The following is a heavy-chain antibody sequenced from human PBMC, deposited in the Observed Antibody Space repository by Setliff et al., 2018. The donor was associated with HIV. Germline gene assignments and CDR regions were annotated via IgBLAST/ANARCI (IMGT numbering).Heavy chain of an antibody. CDR3: VRGVQSPPHYSYYYMDV. CDR1: RSTFNSHT. J-gene: IGHJ6*03. CDR2: IIPILGVA. V-gene: IGHV1-69*02. Sequence: SVRSPARASRSTFNSHTINWVRQAPGQGLDWMGRIIPILGVANYAQRFQGKVTITADKSTSTAYMELTSLRFDDTAMYYCVRGVQSPPHYSYYYMDVWGEGTMVTVSS. D-gene: IGHD3-3*01.